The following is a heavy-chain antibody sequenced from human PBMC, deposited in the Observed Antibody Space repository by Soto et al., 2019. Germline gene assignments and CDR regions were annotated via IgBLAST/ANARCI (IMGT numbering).Heavy chain of an antibody. CDR3: GRDWGSLGY. Sequence: EVQLVESGGGLVQPGGPQRLSCAASGCTFGSYWMHWVRQAPGKGLVWVSRINSDGNTTSYADSVKGRFTISRDNAKNTLYLQMNSRRAEDTAVYYCGRDWGSLGYWGQGTLVTVSS. D-gene: IGHD3-16*01. J-gene: IGHJ4*02. CDR2: INSDGNTT. V-gene: IGHV3-74*01. CDR1: GCTFGSYW.